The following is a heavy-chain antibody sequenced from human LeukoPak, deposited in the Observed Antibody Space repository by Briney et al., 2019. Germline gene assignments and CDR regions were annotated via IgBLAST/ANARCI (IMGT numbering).Heavy chain of an antibody. D-gene: IGHD6-19*01. CDR2: INTDGSST. J-gene: IGHJ4*02. CDR1: GFTFSSYG. V-gene: IGHV3-74*01. CDR3: ARDKGGVAVAGSFDY. Sequence: GGSLRLSCAASGFTFSSYGMHWVRQAPGKGLVWVSRINTDGSSTSYADSVKGRFTISRDNAKNSLYLQMNSLRAEDTAVYYCARDKGGVAVAGSFDYWGQGTLVTVSS.